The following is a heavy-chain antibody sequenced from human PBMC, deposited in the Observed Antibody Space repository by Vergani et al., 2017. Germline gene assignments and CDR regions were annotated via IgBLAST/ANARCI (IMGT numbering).Heavy chain of an antibody. CDR2: IYHSGST. Sequence: QLQLQESGSGLVKPSQTLSLTCAVSGGSISSGGYSWSWIRQPPGKGLEWIGYIYHSGSTYYNPSLKSRVTISVDRSKNQFSLKLSSVTAADTAVYYCARRLFWSGYVFDYWGQGTLVTVSS. V-gene: IGHV4-30-2*01. CDR3: ARRLFWSGYVFDY. J-gene: IGHJ4*02. D-gene: IGHD3-3*01. CDR1: GGSISSGGYS.